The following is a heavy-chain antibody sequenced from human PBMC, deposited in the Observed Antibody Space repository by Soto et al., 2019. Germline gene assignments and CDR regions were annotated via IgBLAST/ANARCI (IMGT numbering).Heavy chain of an antibody. D-gene: IGHD3-22*01. Sequence: SLRLSCAASGFTFSSYGMHWVRQAPGKGLEWVAVISYDGSNKYYADSVKGRFTISRDNSKNTLYLQMSSLRAEDTAVYYCAKATYYYDSSGYYPFDYWGQGTLVTVSS. V-gene: IGHV3-30*18. CDR2: ISYDGSNK. J-gene: IGHJ4*02. CDR1: GFTFSSYG. CDR3: AKATYYYDSSGYYPFDY.